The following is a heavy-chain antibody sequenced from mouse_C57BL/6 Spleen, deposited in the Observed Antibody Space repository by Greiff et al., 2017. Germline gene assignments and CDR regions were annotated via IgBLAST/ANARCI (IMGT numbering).Heavy chain of an antibody. V-gene: IGHV5-4*01. CDR1: GFTFSSYA. CDR2: ISDGGSYT. D-gene: IGHD2-4*01. J-gene: IGHJ3*01. Sequence: EVMLVESGGGLVKPGGSLKLSCAASGFTFSSYAMSWVRQTPEKRLEWVATISDGGSYTYYPDNVKGRFTISRDNAKNNLYLQMSHLKSEDTAMYYCARDTRLRGGFAYWGQGTLVTVSA. CDR3: ARDTRLRGGFAY.